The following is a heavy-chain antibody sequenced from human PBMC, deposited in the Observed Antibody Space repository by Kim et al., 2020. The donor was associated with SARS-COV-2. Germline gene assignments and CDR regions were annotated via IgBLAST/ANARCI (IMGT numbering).Heavy chain of an antibody. CDR3: AKDLSVVVPAAIYYYYGMDV. CDR1: GFTFSSYG. D-gene: IGHD2-2*02. J-gene: IGHJ6*02. CDR2: ISYDGSNK. V-gene: IGHV3-30*18. Sequence: GGSLRLSCAASGFTFSSYGMHWVRQAPGKGLEWVAVISYDGSNKYYADSVKGRFTISRDNSKNTLYLQMNSLRAEDTAVYYCAKDLSVVVPAAIYYYYGMDVWGQGTTVTVSS.